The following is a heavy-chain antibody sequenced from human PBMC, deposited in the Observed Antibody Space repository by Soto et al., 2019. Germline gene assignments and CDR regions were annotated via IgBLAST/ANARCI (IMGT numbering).Heavy chain of an antibody. V-gene: IGHV5-51*01. J-gene: IGHJ4*02. D-gene: IGHD2-2*01. CDR2: IYPGDSDT. Sequence: WICWVRQMPGKGLEWMGIIYPGDSDTRYSPSFQGQVTISADKSISTAYLQWSSLKASDTAMYYCARRQPTSWVVDYWGQGTLVTVSS. CDR3: ARRQPTSWVVDY. CDR1: W.